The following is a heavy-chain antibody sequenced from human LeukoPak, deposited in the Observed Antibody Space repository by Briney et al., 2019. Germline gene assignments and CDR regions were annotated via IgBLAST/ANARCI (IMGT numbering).Heavy chain of an antibody. CDR2: IYPGDSET. CDR1: GYNFPSYW. Sequence: GESLKISCKGSGYNFPSYWIGWVRQMPGKGLEWMGIIYPGDSETRYSPSFQGQVTISADKSISTAYLQWSSLKASDTAMYYCARLPMTTTWFDPWGQGTLVTVSS. J-gene: IGHJ5*02. D-gene: IGHD4-17*01. V-gene: IGHV5-51*01. CDR3: ARLPMTTTWFDP.